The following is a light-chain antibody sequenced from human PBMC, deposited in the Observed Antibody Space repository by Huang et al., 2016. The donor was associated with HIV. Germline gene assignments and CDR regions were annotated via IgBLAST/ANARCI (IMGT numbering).Light chain of an antibody. CDR1: RNLMNRQ. CDR3: QQYDTFS. CDR2: GAS. Sequence: EVVLTQSPGILSLSAGERASLSCRASRNLMNRQLAWYQQKVGQPPRLLVVGASTRVSGAPERFTGSVSGTDFTLSISGLEPDDFATYYCQQYDTFSFGQGTRLE. V-gene: IGKV3-20*01. J-gene: IGKJ2*01.